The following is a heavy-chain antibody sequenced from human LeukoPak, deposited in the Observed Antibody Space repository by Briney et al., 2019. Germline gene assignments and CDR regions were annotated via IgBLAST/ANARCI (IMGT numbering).Heavy chain of an antibody. CDR2: TKKDGSET. J-gene: IGHJ4*02. Sequence: PGGSLRLSCAASGFTFSTSWMSWVRQVPGKGLEWVANTKKDGSETYYVDSVKGRFTISRDNAKNSLYLQMNSLRAEDTAMYYCARGRYSGTTYYFDYWGQGTLVTVSS. CDR1: GFTFSTSW. CDR3: ARGRYSGTTYYFDY. D-gene: IGHD5-12*01. V-gene: IGHV3-7*03.